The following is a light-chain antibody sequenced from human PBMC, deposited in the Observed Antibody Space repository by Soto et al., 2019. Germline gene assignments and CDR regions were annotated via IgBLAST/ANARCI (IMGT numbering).Light chain of an antibody. J-gene: IGLJ3*02. V-gene: IGLV1-40*01. CDR3: QSYDSSLSAL. CDR2: GNS. CDR1: SSNIGAGYD. Sequence: QSVVTQPPSVSGAPGQRVTISCTGSSSNIGAGYDVHWYQQLPGTAPKLLIYGNSNRPSGVPDRFSGSKSGTSASLAITGLQAEDEADYYCQSYDSSLSALFGGGTKQTVL.